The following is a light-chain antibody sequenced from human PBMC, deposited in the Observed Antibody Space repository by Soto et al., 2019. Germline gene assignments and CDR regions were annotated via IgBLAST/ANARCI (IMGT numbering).Light chain of an antibody. V-gene: IGKV3-20*01. CDR1: QSVRSY. J-gene: IGKJ5*01. CDR2: GAS. CDR3: QQYGFSLIT. Sequence: VMTQSPITLSLSPGERSTLSGRDSQSVRSYLAWYQQKPGQAPRLLIYGASSRETGIPDRFSGSGSGTDFTLTISRLQPEDSALYYCQQYGFSLITFGQGTRLEIK.